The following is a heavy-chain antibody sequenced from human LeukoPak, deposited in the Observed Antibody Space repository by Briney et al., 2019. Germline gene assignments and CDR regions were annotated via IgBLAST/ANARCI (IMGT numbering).Heavy chain of an antibody. J-gene: IGHJ5*02. V-gene: IGHV3-21*01. Sequence: GGSLRLSCAASGFTFSSYTMNWVRQAPGKGLEWVSSISSSSRYIYYADSVRGRFTISRDNAKNSLYLQMNSLRAEDTAVYYCARGSEYCSGGTCYLNWFDPWGQGTLVTVSS. CDR1: GFTFSSYT. D-gene: IGHD2-15*01. CDR3: ARGSEYCSGGTCYLNWFDP. CDR2: ISSSSRYI.